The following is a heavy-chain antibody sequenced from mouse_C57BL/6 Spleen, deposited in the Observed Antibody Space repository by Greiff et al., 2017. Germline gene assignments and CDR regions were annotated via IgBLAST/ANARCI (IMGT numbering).Heavy chain of an antibody. CDR3: ARSGDGYDWFAY. V-gene: IGHV1-22*01. J-gene: IGHJ3*01. CDR2: INPNNGGT. D-gene: IGHD2-2*01. Sequence: VQLQQSGPELVKPGASVKMSCKASGYTFTDYNMHWVKQSHGKSLEWIGYINPNNGGTSYNQKFKGKATLTVNKSSSTAYMELRSLKSEDSAVYYCARSGDGYDWFAYWGQGTLVTVSA. CDR1: GYTFTDYN.